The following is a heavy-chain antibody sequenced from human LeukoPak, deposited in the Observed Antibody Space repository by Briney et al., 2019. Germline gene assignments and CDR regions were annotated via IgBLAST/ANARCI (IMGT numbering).Heavy chain of an antibody. CDR3: AKGGPPHYYDSRGSLSPHFDY. J-gene: IGHJ4*02. CDR2: ISGSGGST. V-gene: IGHV3-23*01. D-gene: IGHD3-22*01. CDR1: GFTFSSYA. Sequence: GGSLRLSCAASGFTFSSYAMSWVRQAPGKGLEWVSAISGSGGSTYYADSVKGRFTISRDNSKNTLYLQMNSLRAEDTAVYYCAKGGPPHYYDSRGSLSPHFDYWGQGTLVTVSS.